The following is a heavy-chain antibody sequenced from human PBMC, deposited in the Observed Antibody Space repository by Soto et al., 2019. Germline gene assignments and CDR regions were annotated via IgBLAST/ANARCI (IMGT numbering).Heavy chain of an antibody. Sequence: QVRLVESGGGVVQPGRSLRLSCAASGFTFNKTAMHWVRQAPGTGLEWVAGIAYDASYEKYADSVRGRFTISRDNSKNTRYLQINSLRSDDTAVSFFARHLAWFGDDAVDVLRQGTMVIVS. V-gene: IGHV3-30*03. CDR1: GFTFNKTA. J-gene: IGHJ3*01. CDR3: ARHLAWFGDDAVDV. D-gene: IGHD3-10*01. CDR2: IAYDASYE.